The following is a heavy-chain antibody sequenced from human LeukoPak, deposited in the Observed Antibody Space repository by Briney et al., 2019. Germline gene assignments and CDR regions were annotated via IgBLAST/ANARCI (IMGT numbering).Heavy chain of an antibody. Sequence: GGSLRLSCAASGFTFRTYWMSWVRQAPGKGLEWVANIKQDGNEKYYVDSVKGRFTISRDNSKNTLYLQMNSLRAEDTAVYYCARMGAYYDILTGYYNFDAFDIWGQGTMVTVSS. CDR3: ARMGAYYDILTGYYNFDAFDI. V-gene: IGHV3-7*01. D-gene: IGHD3-9*01. CDR2: IKQDGNEK. CDR1: GFTFRTYW. J-gene: IGHJ3*02.